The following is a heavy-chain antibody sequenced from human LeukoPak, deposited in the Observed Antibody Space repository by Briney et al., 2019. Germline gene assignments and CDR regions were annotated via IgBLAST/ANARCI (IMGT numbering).Heavy chain of an antibody. D-gene: IGHD3-10*01. CDR2: IYYSGST. CDR3: ASITMVRGAIGDRFDP. CDR1: GGSISSSSYY. J-gene: IGHJ5*02. Sequence: AETLSLSCTVSGGSISSSSYYWGWIRQPPGKGLEWIGSIYYSGSTYYNPSLKRRGTISVDTSKNQFSLKLSSVTAADTAVYYYASITMVRGAIGDRFDPWGQGTLVAHSS. V-gene: IGHV4-39*01.